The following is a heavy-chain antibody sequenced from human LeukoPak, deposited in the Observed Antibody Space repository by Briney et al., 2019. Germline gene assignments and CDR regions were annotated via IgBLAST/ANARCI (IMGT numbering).Heavy chain of an antibody. Sequence: SETLSLTCAVSSGSISSSNWWSWVRQPPGKGLEWIGEINHSGSTNYNPSLKSRVTISVDTSKNQFSLKLSSVTAADTAVYYCASYGIAAAVDYWGQGTLVTVSS. D-gene: IGHD6-13*01. V-gene: IGHV4-4*02. CDR3: ASYGIAAAVDY. CDR2: INHSGST. CDR1: SGSISSSNW. J-gene: IGHJ4*02.